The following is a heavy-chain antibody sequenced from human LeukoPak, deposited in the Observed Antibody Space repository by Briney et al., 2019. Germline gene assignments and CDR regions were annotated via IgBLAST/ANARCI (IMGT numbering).Heavy chain of an antibody. CDR2: VKSKSAGETT. J-gene: IGHJ4*02. CDR3: TLIQGWGSGSYYRDF. V-gene: IGHV3-15*01. CDR1: GLSISNDC. Sequence: GGSLRLSCAASGLSISNDCMSWVRQAPGKGLEWVARVKSKSAGETTDYAAPVKGRFTISRDDSKNTLYLQINSLKTKDTAVYYCTLIQGWGSGSYYRDFWGQGTLVTVSS. D-gene: IGHD3-10*01.